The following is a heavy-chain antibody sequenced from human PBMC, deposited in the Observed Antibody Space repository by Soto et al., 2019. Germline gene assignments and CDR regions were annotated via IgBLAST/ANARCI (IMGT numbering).Heavy chain of an antibody. Sequence: QVQLVQSGAEVKKPGASVKVSCKASGYTFTSYGISWVRQAPGQGLEWMGRISAYNGNTNYAQKLQGRVTITRDTSTSTVYIELRSLGSDDTAVYYCARVVGALRLWFDPWGQGTLVSVAS. CDR2: ISAYNGNT. CDR3: ARVVGALRLWFDP. D-gene: IGHD1-26*01. J-gene: IGHJ5*02. CDR1: GYTFTSYG. V-gene: IGHV1-18*01.